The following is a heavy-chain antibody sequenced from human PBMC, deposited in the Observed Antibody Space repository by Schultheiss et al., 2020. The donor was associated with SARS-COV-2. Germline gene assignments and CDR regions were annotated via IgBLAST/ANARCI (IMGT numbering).Heavy chain of an antibody. D-gene: IGHD3-10*01. J-gene: IGHJ4*02. CDR2: IGTAGDP. CDR1: GFTFSSYA. V-gene: IGHV3-13*05. CDR3: ANSRGSGSYLDY. Sequence: GGSLRLSCAASGFTFSSYAMHWVRQAPGKGLEWVSAIGTAGDPYYPGSVKGRFTISRDNSKNTLYLQMNSLRAEDTAVYYCANSRGSGSYLDYWGQGTLVTVSS.